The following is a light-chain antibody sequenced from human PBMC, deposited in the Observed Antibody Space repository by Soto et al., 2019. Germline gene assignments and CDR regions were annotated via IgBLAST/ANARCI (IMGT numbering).Light chain of an antibody. CDR1: QSISTY. J-gene: IGKJ1*01. V-gene: IGKV1-33*01. CDR3: XXXXXXPWT. Sequence: DIQITQSPSSLSASVGDRVTITCRASQSISTYLNWYQQKPGKAPKLLIYDASNLETGVPSRFSGSRSGTDFTFTISRLPPEDIATYXXXXXXXXPWTFGQGTKVDIK. CDR2: DAS.